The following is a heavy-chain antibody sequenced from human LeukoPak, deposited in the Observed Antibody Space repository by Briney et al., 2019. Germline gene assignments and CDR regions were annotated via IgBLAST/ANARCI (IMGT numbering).Heavy chain of an antibody. V-gene: IGHV3-9*03. J-gene: IGHJ4*02. CDR1: GFTFDDYA. CDR2: ISWNSGSI. D-gene: IGHD1-14*01. Sequence: GGSLRLSCAASGFTFDDYAMHWVRQAPGKGLEWVSGISWNSGSIGYADSVKGRFTISRDNAKNSLYLQMNSLRAEDMALYYCAKGLGTRKDGDYYFDYWGQGTLVTVSS. CDR3: AKGLGTRKDGDYYFDY.